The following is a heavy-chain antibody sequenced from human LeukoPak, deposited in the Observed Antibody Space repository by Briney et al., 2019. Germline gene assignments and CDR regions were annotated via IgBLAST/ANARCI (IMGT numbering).Heavy chain of an antibody. CDR3: ASFGIAAAGGYFDY. Sequence: KPSETLSLTCTVSGYSISSGYYWGWIRQPPGKGLEWIGSIFHSGTTYYNPSLKSRVTISVDTSKNQFSLKLSSVTAADTAVYYCASFGIAAAGGYFDYWGQGTLVTVSS. V-gene: IGHV4-38-2*02. J-gene: IGHJ4*02. CDR1: GYSISSGYY. CDR2: IFHSGTT. D-gene: IGHD6-13*01.